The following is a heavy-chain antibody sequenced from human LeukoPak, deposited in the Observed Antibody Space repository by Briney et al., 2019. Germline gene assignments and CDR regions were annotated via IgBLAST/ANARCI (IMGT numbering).Heavy chain of an antibody. D-gene: IGHD5-12*01. V-gene: IGHV3-21*01. J-gene: IGHJ6*04. CDR1: GFTFSSYS. CDR3: ARDQWVATIKGNYYYGMDV. CDR2: ISSSSSYI. Sequence: PGGSLRLSCAASGFTFSSYSMNGVRQAPGKGLEWVSSISSSSSYIYYADSVKGRFTISRDNAKNSLYLQMNSLRAEDTAVYYCARDQWVATIKGNYYYGMDVWGKGTTVTVSS.